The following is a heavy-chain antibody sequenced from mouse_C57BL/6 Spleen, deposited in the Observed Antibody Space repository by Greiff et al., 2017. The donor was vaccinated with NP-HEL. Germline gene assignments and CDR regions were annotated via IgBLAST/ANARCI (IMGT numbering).Heavy chain of an antibody. J-gene: IGHJ3*01. CDR2: IHPNSGST. V-gene: IGHV1-64*01. CDR3: ARGKEENDGVVAY. CDR1: GYTFTSYW. D-gene: IGHD1-1*02. Sequence: QVQLQQPGAELVKPGASVKLSCKASGYTFTSYWMHWVKQRPGQGLEWIGMIHPNSGSTNYNEKFKSKATLTVDKASSTAYMQLSSLTSEDSAVYYCARGKEENDGVVAYWGQGTLVTVSA.